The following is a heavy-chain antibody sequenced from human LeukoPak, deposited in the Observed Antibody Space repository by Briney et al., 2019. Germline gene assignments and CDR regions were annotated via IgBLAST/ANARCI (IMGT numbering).Heavy chain of an antibody. V-gene: IGHV1-69*04. CDR1: GGTFSSYA. J-gene: IGHJ4*02. CDR2: IIPIFGIA. D-gene: IGHD5-12*01. Sequence: SVKVSCKASGGTFSSYAISWVRQAPGQGLEWMGRIIPIFGIANYAQKFQGRVTMTTDTSTSTAYMELRSLRSDDTAVYYCARVAYYTEYSGYDTYYFDYWGQGTLVTVSS. CDR3: ARVAYYTEYSGYDTYYFDY.